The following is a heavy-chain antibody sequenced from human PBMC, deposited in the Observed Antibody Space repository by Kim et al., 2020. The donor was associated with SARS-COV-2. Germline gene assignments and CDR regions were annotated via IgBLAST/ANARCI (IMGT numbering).Heavy chain of an antibody. V-gene: IGHV4-34*01. Sequence: SETLSLTCAVYGGSFSGYYWSWIRQPPGKGLEWIGEINHSGSTNYNPSLKSRVTISVDTSKNQFSLKLSSVTAADTAVYYCARGRIAAAGIFDYWGQGTL. D-gene: IGHD6-13*01. CDR2: INHSGST. CDR1: GGSFSGYY. CDR3: ARGRIAAAGIFDY. J-gene: IGHJ4*02.